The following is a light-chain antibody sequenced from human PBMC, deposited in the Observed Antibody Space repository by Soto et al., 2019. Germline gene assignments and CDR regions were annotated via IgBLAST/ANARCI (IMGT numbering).Light chain of an antibody. CDR2: AAS. CDR3: LQHNSYPHT. V-gene: IGKV1-17*01. Sequence: DIQMTQSPSSLSASVGDRVTITCRASQGIRKDLGWYQQKPGKAPKRLIYAASSLQSGVPSRFSGSGSGTEFTLTISSLQTEDFATYYCLQHNSYPHTFGGGTKVEIK. CDR1: QGIRKD. J-gene: IGKJ4*01.